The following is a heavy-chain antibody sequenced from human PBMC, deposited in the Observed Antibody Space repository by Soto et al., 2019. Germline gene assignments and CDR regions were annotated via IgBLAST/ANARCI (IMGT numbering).Heavy chain of an antibody. V-gene: IGHV1-24*01. CDR1: GYTLTELS. CDR3: ATGLTIFGVATFDY. CDR2: FDPEDGET. D-gene: IGHD3-3*01. J-gene: IGHJ4*02. Sequence: GASVKVSLKVSGYTLTELSMHSVRQAPGKGLEWMGGFDPEDGETIYAQKFQGRVTMTEDTSTDTAYMELSSLRSEDTAVYYCATGLTIFGVATFDYWGQGTLVPVSS.